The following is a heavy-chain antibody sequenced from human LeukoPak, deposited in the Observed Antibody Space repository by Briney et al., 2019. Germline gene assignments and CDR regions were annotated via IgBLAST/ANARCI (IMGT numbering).Heavy chain of an antibody. CDR2: MNPNSGNT. CDR1: GYTFTSYD. V-gene: IGHV1-8*03. J-gene: IGHJ4*02. Sequence: ASVKVSCKASGYTFTSYDVNWVRQATGQGLEWMGWMNPNSGNTGYAQKFQGRVTITRNTSISTAYMELSSLRSEDTAVYYCARGIAVAGFDYWGQGTLVTVSS. CDR3: ARGIAVAGFDY. D-gene: IGHD6-19*01.